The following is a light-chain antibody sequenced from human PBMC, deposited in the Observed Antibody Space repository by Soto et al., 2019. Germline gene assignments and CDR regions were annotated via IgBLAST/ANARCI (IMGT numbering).Light chain of an antibody. V-gene: IGKV1-39*01. CDR3: QQSYSTPPT. J-gene: IGKJ2*01. Sequence: DIQMTQSPYSLSASVGDRVTITCRASQSISSYLNWYQQKPGKAPKLLIYAASSLQSGVPSRFSGSGSGTDFTLTISSLQPEDFATYYCQQSYSTPPTFGQGTKLEIK. CDR1: QSISSY. CDR2: AAS.